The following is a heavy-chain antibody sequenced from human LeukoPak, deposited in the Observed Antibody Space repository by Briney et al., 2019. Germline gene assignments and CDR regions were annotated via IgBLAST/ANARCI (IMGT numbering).Heavy chain of an antibody. V-gene: IGHV5-51*01. CDR3: ARQTAVYDSSGYYSTSFDY. J-gene: IGHJ4*02. Sequence: GESLKISCKGSGYSFSSYWIGWVRQMPGKGLEWMGIIYPGDSETRYGPSFQGQVTISADKSISTAYLQWSSLKASDTAMYYCARQTAVYDSSGYYSTSFDYWGQGTLVTVSS. CDR1: GYSFSSYW. D-gene: IGHD3-22*01. CDR2: IYPGDSET.